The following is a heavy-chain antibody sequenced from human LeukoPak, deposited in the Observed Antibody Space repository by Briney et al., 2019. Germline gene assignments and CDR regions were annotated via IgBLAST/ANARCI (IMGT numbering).Heavy chain of an antibody. CDR2: LSSSGSTI. D-gene: IGHD3-10*02. V-gene: IGHV3-48*03. J-gene: IGHJ6*04. CDR1: GFTFSSYE. CDR3: AELGITMIGGV. Sequence: GGSLRLSCAASGFTFSSYEMNCVRQAPGKGLEWVSYLSSSGSTIYYADSVKGRFTISRDNAKNSLYLQMNSLRAEDTAVYYCAELGITMIGGVWGKGTTVTVSS.